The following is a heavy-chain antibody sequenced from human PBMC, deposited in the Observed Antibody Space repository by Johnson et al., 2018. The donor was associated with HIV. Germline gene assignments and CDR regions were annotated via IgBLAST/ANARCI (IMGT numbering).Heavy chain of an antibody. V-gene: IGHV3-13*01. Sequence: MLLVESGGGLVQPGGSLRLSCAASGFTFSSYDMHWVRQATGKGLEWVSAIGTAGDTYYPGSVKGRFTISRENAKNSLYLQMNSLRAEDTAVYYCARGPSAYCGGDCPGGAFDIWGQGTMVTVSS. CDR3: ARGPSAYCGGDCPGGAFDI. J-gene: IGHJ3*02. CDR1: GFTFSSYD. CDR2: IGTAGDT. D-gene: IGHD2-21*02.